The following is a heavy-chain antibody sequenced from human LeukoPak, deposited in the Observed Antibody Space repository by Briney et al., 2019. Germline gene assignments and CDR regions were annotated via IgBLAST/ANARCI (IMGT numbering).Heavy chain of an antibody. V-gene: IGHV3-48*01. CDR3: ARDLLYDSSGIFDY. CDR1: GFTFNSYS. J-gene: IGHJ4*02. CDR2: ITSSSSTI. D-gene: IGHD3-22*01. Sequence: GGSLRLSCAASGFTFNSYSMNWVRPAPGKGLEWLSYITSSSSTIYYADSVKGRFTISRDNAKNSLYLQMNSLRAEDTAVYYCARDLLYDSSGIFDYWGQGTLVTVSS.